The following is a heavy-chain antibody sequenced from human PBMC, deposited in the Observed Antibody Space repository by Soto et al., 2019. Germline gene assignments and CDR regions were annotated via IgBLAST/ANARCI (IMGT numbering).Heavy chain of an antibody. CDR2: ISSSSSYI. CDR1: GFTFSSYS. V-gene: IGHV3-21*01. D-gene: IGHD4-4*01. CDR3: ARGGLQLSPKPNNWFDP. J-gene: IGHJ5*02. Sequence: GGSLRLSCAASGFTFSSYSMNWVRQAPGKGLEWVSSISSSSSYIYYADSVKGRFTISRDNAKNSLYLQMNSLRAEDTAVYYCARGGLQLSPKPNNWFDPWGQGTLVTVSS.